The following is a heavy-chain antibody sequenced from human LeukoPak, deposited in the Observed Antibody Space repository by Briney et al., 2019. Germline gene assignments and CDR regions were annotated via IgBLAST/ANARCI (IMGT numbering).Heavy chain of an antibody. CDR3: ARDRRYSGYTFWD. Sequence: GGSLRLSCAASGFVVSSNYMSWVRQAPGKGLEWVSVIYSGGSTYYADSVKGRFTISRDNSKNTLYLQMNSLRAEDTAVYYCARDRRYSGYTFWDWGQGTLVTVSS. V-gene: IGHV3-53*01. CDR1: GFVVSSNY. CDR2: IYSGGST. J-gene: IGHJ4*02. D-gene: IGHD5-12*01.